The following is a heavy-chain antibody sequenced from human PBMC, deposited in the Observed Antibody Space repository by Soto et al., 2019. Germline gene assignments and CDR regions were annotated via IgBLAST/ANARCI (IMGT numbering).Heavy chain of an antibody. CDR1: GGSFSGYY. V-gene: IGHV4-34*01. D-gene: IGHD3-22*01. CDR2: INHSGST. CDR3: ARARGYDSSGYYYVEDY. J-gene: IGHJ4*02. Sequence: PSETLSLTCAVYGGSFSGYYWIWIRQPPGKGLEWIGEINHSGSTNYNPSLKSRVTISVDTSKNQFSLKLSSVTAADTAVYYCARARGYDSSGYYYVEDYWGQGTLVTVSS.